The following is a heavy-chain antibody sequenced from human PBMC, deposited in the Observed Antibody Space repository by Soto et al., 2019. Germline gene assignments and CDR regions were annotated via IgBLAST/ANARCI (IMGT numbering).Heavy chain of an antibody. V-gene: IGHV3-21*01. Sequence: EVQLVESGGGMVKPGGSLRLSCAASGFTFSTYSMNWVRQAPGKGLEWVSSISDSSSYIYYADSVKGRFTISRDNTENALYLQMNSMRAEVTAVYYCARPRLPSNNYYFDSWGQGTLVTVSS. D-gene: IGHD1-20*01. CDR2: ISDSSSYI. CDR3: ARPRLPSNNYYFDS. J-gene: IGHJ4*02. CDR1: GFTFSTYS.